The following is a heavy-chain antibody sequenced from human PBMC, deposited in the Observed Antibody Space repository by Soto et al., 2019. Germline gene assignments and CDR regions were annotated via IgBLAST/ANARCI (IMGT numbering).Heavy chain of an antibody. V-gene: IGHV6-1*01. CDR3: ARGKDIVVVPAAISNGMDV. CDR2: TYYRSKWYN. D-gene: IGHD2-2*01. J-gene: IGHJ6*02. Sequence: PSQTLSLTCAISGDSVSSNSAAWNWIRQSPSRGLEWLGRTYYRSKWYNDYAVSVKSRITINPDTPKNQFSLQLNSVTPEDTAVYYCARGKDIVVVPAAISNGMDVWGQGTTVTVSS. CDR1: GDSVSSNSAA.